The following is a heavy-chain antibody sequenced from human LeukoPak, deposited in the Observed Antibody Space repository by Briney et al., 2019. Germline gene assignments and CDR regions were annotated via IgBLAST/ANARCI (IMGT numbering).Heavy chain of an antibody. D-gene: IGHD6-19*01. CDR1: GGTFSSYA. V-gene: IGHV1-69*06. CDR3: ARAPSIAVAGTFDY. Sequence: GASVKVSCKAPGGTFSSYAISWVRQAPGQGLEWMGGIIPIFGTANYAQKFQGRVTITADKSTSTAYMELSSLRSEDTAVYYCARAPSIAVAGTFDYWGQGTLVTVSS. J-gene: IGHJ4*02. CDR2: IIPIFGTA.